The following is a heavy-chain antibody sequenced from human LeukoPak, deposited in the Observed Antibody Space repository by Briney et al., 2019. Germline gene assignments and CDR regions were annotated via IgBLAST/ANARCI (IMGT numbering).Heavy chain of an antibody. J-gene: IGHJ5*02. CDR2: INSDASST. V-gene: IGHV3-74*01. Sequence: PGGSLRLSCAASGFTFSSYWMHWVRQAPGKGLVWVSRINSDASSTSYADSVKGRFTISRDNAKNTLYLQMNSLRAEDTAVYYCAREMGIVVVPAAVRWFDPWGQGTLVTVSS. CDR3: AREMGIVVVPAAVRWFDP. CDR1: GFTFSSYW. D-gene: IGHD2-2*03.